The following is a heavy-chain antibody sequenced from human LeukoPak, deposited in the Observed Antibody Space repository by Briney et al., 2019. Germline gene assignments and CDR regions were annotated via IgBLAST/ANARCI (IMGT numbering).Heavy chain of an antibody. J-gene: IGHJ4*02. Sequence: SETLSLTCAVSGDSISSYYGSWIRQPPGKGLEWIGYIYCSGNTNYNPSLKSRFTMSVDTSRNQFSLKLTSVPAADTAVYYCATAPGGSYPYYFDHWGQGTLVTISS. CDR3: ATAPGGSYPYYFDH. CDR1: GDSISSYY. CDR2: IYCSGNT. D-gene: IGHD2-15*01. V-gene: IGHV4-59*01.